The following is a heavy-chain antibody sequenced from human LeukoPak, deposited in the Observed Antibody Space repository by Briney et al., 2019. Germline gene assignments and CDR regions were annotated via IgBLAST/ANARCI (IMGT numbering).Heavy chain of an antibody. D-gene: IGHD3-10*01. CDR1: GGSISSYY. J-gene: IGHJ3*02. Sequence: SSETLSLTCTVSGGSISSYYWSWIRQPPGKGLEWIGYIYYSGSTNYNPSLKSRVTISVDTSKNQFSLKLRSVTAADTAVYYCARDAFGSAFDIWGQGTMVTVSS. CDR3: ARDAFGSAFDI. V-gene: IGHV4-59*12. CDR2: IYYSGST.